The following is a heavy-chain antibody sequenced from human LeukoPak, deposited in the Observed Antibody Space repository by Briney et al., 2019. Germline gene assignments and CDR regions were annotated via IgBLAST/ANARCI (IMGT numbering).Heavy chain of an antibody. CDR3: ARRYCSSTSCTLDY. J-gene: IGHJ4*02. Sequence: GGSLRLSCAASGFTFTSYEMNWVRKAPGKGLEWLSYISSSGSTIYYADSVKGRFTISRDNAKNSLYLQMNSLRAEDTAVYYCARRYCSSTSCTLDYWGQGTLVTVSS. CDR2: ISSSGSTI. D-gene: IGHD2-2*01. V-gene: IGHV3-48*03. CDR1: GFTFTSYE.